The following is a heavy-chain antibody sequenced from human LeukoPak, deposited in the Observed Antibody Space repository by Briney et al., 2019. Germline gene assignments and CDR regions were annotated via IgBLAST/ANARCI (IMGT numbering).Heavy chain of an antibody. V-gene: IGHV4-39*01. J-gene: IGHJ4*02. Sequence: SETLSLTCTVSGGSISSSSHYWGWIRQPPGKGLEWIGSIYYSGSTYYNPSLKSRVTISVDTSKNQFSLKLSSVTAADTAVYYCARLIREAFDYWGQGTLVTVSS. D-gene: IGHD3-10*01. CDR1: GGSISSSSHY. CDR3: ARLIREAFDY. CDR2: IYYSGST.